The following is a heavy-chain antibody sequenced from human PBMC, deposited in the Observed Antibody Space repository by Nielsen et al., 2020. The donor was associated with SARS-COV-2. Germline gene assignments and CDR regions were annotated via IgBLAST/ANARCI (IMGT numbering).Heavy chain of an antibody. D-gene: IGHD2-21*01. CDR2: ISVYNGNT. Sequence: VKVSCKASGYSFTSYGIMWVRQAPGQGLEWMGWISVYNGNTYYAQKFQGRVTMTTDTPTTTGYMELRGLTSDDTAVYYCARPIHYGIAAFDIWGQGTLVTVSS. J-gene: IGHJ3*02. V-gene: IGHV1-18*01. CDR1: GYSFTSYG. CDR3: ARPIHYGIAAFDI.